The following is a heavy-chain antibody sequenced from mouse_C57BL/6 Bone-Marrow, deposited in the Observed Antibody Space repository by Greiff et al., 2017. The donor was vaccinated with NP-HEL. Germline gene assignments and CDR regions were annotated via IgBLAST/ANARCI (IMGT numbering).Heavy chain of an antibody. V-gene: IGHV1-26*01. Sequence: EVQLQQSGPELVKPGASVKISCKASGYTFTDYYMNWVKQSHGKSLEWIGDINPNNGGTSYNQKFKGKATLTVDKSSSTAYMELRSLTSEDSAVYYCARSGARDHFDYWGQGTTLTVSS. D-gene: IGHD3-1*01. CDR3: ARSGARDHFDY. CDR1: GYTFTDYY. CDR2: INPNNGGT. J-gene: IGHJ2*01.